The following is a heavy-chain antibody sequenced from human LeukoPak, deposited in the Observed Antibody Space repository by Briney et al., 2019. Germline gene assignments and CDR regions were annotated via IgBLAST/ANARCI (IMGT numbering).Heavy chain of an antibody. CDR1: GFTFSSYA. CDR2: ISISSASST. Sequence: GGSLRLSCAASGFTFSSYAMSWVRQAPGKGLQWVSSISISSASSTYYADSVKGRFTISRDNAKNTLYLQMNSLRAEDTAVYFCAKGNLYFDYWGQGTLVTVSS. J-gene: IGHJ4*02. V-gene: IGHV3-23*01. CDR3: AKGNLYFDY. D-gene: IGHD1-14*01.